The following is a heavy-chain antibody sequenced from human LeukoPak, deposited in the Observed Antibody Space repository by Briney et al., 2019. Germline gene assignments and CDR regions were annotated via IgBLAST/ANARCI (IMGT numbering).Heavy chain of an antibody. Sequence: SETLSLTCTVSGGSISSYYWNWIRQPPGKGLEWIGRIYTSGSTNYNPSLKSRVTMSVDTSKNQFSLKLSSVTAADTAVYYCARVSRVDGSGSYTYYYYYMDVWGKGTTVTISS. V-gene: IGHV4-4*07. CDR2: IYTSGST. CDR3: ARVSRVDGSGSYTYYYYYMDV. CDR1: GGSISSYY. J-gene: IGHJ6*03. D-gene: IGHD3-10*01.